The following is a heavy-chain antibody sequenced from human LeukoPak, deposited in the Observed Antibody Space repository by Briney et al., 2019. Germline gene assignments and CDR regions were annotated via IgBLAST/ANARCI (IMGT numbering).Heavy chain of an antibody. CDR2: INHSGST. J-gene: IGHJ4*02. V-gene: IGHV4-34*01. CDR1: GGSFSGYY. D-gene: IGHD5-18*01. CDR3: ARGRYSFGY. Sequence: SETLSHTCAVHGGSFSGYYSSGIPPTPRKGLEWIGEINHSGSTNYNPSLKSRVTLSVDTSKNQFSLNLSSVTAADTAVYFCARGRYSFGYWGQGTLVTVSS.